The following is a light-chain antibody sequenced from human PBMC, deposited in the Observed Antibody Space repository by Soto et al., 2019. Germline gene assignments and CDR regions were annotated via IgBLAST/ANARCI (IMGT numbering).Light chain of an antibody. J-gene: IGLJ2*01. CDR3: AAWDGSLNNVL. CDR1: GSSIGTNT. CDR2: GDN. Sequence: QSVLTQPPSASETHGQRVTNSCSGSGSSIGTNTVNWYRQLPGTAPKLLIYGDNQRPSGVPDRFSGSKSGTSASLAISGLQSEDEADYYCAAWDGSLNNVLFGGGTNLTVL. V-gene: IGLV1-44*01.